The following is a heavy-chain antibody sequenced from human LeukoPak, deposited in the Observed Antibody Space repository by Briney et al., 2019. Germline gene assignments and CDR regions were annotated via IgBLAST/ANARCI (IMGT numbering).Heavy chain of an antibody. CDR2: ISASGGST. CDR3: AKDGKPWLVPVGFDY. V-gene: IGHV3-23*01. Sequence: GGSLRLSCAASGFTFSSSAMSWVRQVPGKGLEWVSGISASGGSTYYADSVKGRFTISRDNSKNTLYLQMNSLRAEDTAVYYCAKDGKPWLVPVGFDYWGQGTLVTVSS. CDR1: GFTFSSSA. J-gene: IGHJ4*02. D-gene: IGHD6-19*01.